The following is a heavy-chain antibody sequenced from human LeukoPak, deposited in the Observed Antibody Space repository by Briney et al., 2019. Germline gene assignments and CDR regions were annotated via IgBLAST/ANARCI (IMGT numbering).Heavy chain of an antibody. CDR3: ARRMAVIRFPYSFDY. V-gene: IGHV4-61*02. D-gene: IGHD3-3*01. J-gene: IGHJ4*02. CDR1: GGSISSGSYY. CDR2: IYTSGST. Sequence: PSETLSLTCTVSGGSISSGSYYWSWIRQPAGKGLEWIGRIYTSGSTNYNPSLKSRVTISVDTSKNQFSLKLSSVTAADTAVFYCARRMAVIRFPYSFDYWGQGTLVTVSS.